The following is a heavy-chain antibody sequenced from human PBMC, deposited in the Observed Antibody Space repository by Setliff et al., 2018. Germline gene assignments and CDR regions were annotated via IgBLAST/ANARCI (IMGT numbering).Heavy chain of an antibody. CDR1: GGPISRGSYY. Sequence: PSETLSLTCTVSGGPISRGSYYWSWIRHPAGKGLEWIGRVYTNGGTDYSPYLKSRVTILIDTSKNQFSLKLRSVTAADTAVYYCARANKKLDYYYYYYMDVWGKGTTVTVSS. J-gene: IGHJ6*03. CDR2: VYTNGGT. D-gene: IGHD1-1*01. V-gene: IGHV4-61*02. CDR3: ARANKKLDYYYYYYMDV.